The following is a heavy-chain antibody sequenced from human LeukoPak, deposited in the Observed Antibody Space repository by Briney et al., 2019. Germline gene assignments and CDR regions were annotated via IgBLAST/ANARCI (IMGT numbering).Heavy chain of an antibody. V-gene: IGHV3-7*03. CDR1: GFAFSSYW. Sequence: GGSLRLSCEASGFAFSSYWMSWVRQAPGKGLEWVANIKTDGSEKYYVDSVKGRFTISRDNAKNSLYLQMNSLRAEDTAVYYCARDYTGYFPWGQGTLVIVSS. J-gene: IGHJ5*02. CDR2: IKTDGSEK. D-gene: IGHD3-9*01. CDR3: ARDYTGYFP.